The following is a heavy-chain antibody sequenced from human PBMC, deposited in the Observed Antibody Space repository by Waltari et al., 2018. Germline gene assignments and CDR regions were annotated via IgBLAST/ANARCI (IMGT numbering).Heavy chain of an antibody. J-gene: IGHJ6*02. CDR1: GGTFRSYA. CDR2: IIPIFGTE. D-gene: IGHD3-22*01. Sequence: QVQLVQSGAEVKKPGSSVKVSCKASGGTFRSYAIRWVRQAPGHGLEWMGRIIPIFGTENYAQKFQGRVTITADESTSTAYMELSSLRSEDTAVYYCAGQYYDSSGYYYYYYGMDVWGQGTTVTVSS. CDR3: AGQYYDSSGYYYYYYGMDV. V-gene: IGHV1-69*15.